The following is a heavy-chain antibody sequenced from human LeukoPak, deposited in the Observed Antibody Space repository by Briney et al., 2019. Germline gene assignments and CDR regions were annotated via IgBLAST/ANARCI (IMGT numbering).Heavy chain of an antibody. V-gene: IGHV3-30*04. CDR1: GFTSSSYA. CDR3: ARKSRYCSSTSCYADNWFDP. J-gene: IGHJ5*02. D-gene: IGHD2-2*01. CDR2: ISYDGSNK. Sequence: GGSLRLSCAASGFTSSSYAMHWVRQAPGKGLEWVAVISYDGSNKYYADSVKGRFTISRDNSKNTLYLQMNSLRAEDTAVYYCARKSRYCSSTSCYADNWFDPWGQGTLVTVSS.